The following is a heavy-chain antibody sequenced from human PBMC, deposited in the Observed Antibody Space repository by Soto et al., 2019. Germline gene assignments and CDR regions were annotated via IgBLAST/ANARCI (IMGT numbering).Heavy chain of an antibody. CDR3: ARSRRGSLYSKEGAFDI. D-gene: IGHD4-4*01. J-gene: IGHJ3*02. Sequence: QVQLQESGPGLVKPSQTLSLTCTVSGGSISSGGYYWSWIRQHPGKGLEWIGYIYYSGSTYYNPSLKSRVTLSVDTSKNQFSLKRSSVTAADTAVYYCARSRRGSLYSKEGAFDIWGQGTMVTVSS. CDR2: IYYSGST. CDR1: GGSISSGGYY. V-gene: IGHV4-31*03.